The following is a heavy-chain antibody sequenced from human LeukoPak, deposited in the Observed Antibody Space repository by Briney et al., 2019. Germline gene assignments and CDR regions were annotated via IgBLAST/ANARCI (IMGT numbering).Heavy chain of an antibody. CDR3: ARDHGDYDLYYFDY. CDR2: IIPILGIA. Sequence: ASVKVSCKASGGTFSSYAISWVRQAPGQGLEWMGRIIPILGIANYAQKFQGRVTITADKSTSTAYMELSSLRSEDTAVYYCARDHGDYDLYYFDYWGQGTLVTVCS. V-gene: IGHV1-69*04. D-gene: IGHD4-17*01. CDR1: GGTFSSYA. J-gene: IGHJ4*02.